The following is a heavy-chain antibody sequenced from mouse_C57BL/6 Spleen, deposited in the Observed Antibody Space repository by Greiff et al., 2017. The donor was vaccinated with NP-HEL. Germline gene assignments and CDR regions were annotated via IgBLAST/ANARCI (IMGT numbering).Heavy chain of an antibody. D-gene: IGHD2-14*01. Sequence: QVHVKQSGAELARPGASVKLSCKASGYTFTSYGISWVKQRTGQGLEWIGEIYPRSGNTYYNEKFKGKATLTADKSSSTAYMELRSLTSEDSAVYFGARSRNDGYFDVWGTGTTVTVSS. CDR3: ARSRNDGYFDV. J-gene: IGHJ1*03. CDR2: IYPRSGNT. CDR1: GYTFTSYG. V-gene: IGHV1-81*01.